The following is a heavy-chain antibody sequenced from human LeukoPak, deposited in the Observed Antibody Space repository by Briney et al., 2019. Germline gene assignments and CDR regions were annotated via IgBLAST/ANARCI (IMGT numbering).Heavy chain of an antibody. CDR1: GFTFSSYD. CDR2: IWHDGNRK. CDR3: TRAAGITGTSRDNWFDS. V-gene: IGHV3-33*01. Sequence: GGSLRLSCAASGFTFSSYDMHWVRRAPGKGLEWVASIWHDGNRKYHADSVEGRFTISRDNSKNTVYVQMNSLRADDTAVYYCTRAAGITGTSRDNWFDSWGQGTLVIVSS. J-gene: IGHJ5*01. D-gene: IGHD1/OR15-1a*01.